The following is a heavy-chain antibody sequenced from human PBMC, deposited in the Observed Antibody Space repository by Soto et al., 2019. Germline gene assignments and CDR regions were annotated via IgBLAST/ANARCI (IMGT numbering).Heavy chain of an antibody. V-gene: IGHV1-18*01. CDR1: GYTFTSYG. D-gene: IGHD3-22*01. CDR3: ARDYYYYDSSGYQVFDY. Sequence: ASVKVSCKASGYTFTSYGISWVRQAPGQGFEWMGWISAYNGNTNYAQKLQGRVTMTTDTSTSTAYMELRSLRSDDTAVYYCARDYYYYDSSGYQVFDYWGQGTLVTVSS. CDR2: ISAYNGNT. J-gene: IGHJ4*02.